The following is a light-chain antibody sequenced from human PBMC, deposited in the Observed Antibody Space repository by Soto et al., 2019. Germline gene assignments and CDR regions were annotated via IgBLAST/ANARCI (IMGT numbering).Light chain of an antibody. CDR2: RAS. CDR3: QQFDDLLT. V-gene: IGKV3-20*01. J-gene: IGKJ4*01. Sequence: EIVLTQSPGTLSLSPGETATLSCRASQSVARDLTWYQHKPGQAPRLLISRASTGATGIPDRFSGSGSGTDFTLTINRLEPEDSAVYYCQQFDDLLTFGGGTSVEIK. CDR1: QSVARD.